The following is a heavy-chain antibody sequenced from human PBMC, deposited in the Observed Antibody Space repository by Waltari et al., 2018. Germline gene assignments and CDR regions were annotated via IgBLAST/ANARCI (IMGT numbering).Heavy chain of an antibody. V-gene: IGHV4-39*07. J-gene: IGHJ2*01. CDR1: GGSISSDKYY. CDR2: ISDSGAT. D-gene: IGHD4-17*01. CDR3: AREVPLTTVVIDERYFDL. Sequence: QLQLQESGPGLVKPSETLSLSCSVSGGSISSDKYYWGWTRQSPGKGLEWIATISDSGATDYNPSLRSRVTISLDMSKNNFSLRVTSLTAADTAVYYCAREVPLTTVVIDERYFDLWGRGTQVIVSS.